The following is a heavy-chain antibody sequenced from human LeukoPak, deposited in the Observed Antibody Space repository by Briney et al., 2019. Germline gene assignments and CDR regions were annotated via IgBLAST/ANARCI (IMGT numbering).Heavy chain of an antibody. Sequence: PSETLSLTCAVYGGSFSGYYWSWIRQPPGKGLEWIGEINHSGNTNSNPSLKSRVTMSVDTSKNQFSLKLSSLTAADTAVYYCARDKGGIASAGVNYYYMDVWGKGTTVTVSS. CDR2: INHSGNT. V-gene: IGHV4-34*01. CDR3: ARDKGGIASAGVNYYYMDV. CDR1: GGSFSGYY. D-gene: IGHD6-13*01. J-gene: IGHJ6*03.